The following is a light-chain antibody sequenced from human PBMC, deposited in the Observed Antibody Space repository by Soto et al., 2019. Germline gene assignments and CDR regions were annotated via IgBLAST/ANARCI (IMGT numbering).Light chain of an antibody. CDR1: SSAVGSYRL. CDR2: EGN. Sequence: QSVLTQPASVSGSPGQSITISCTGSSSAVGSYRLVSWYQCHPGKAPKLIIYEGNKRPSGVSNRFSGSEPGNTASLTISGLQAEDEADYYCCSSAPSRTVVFGTGTKV. V-gene: IGLV2-23*01. CDR3: CSSAPSRTVV. J-gene: IGLJ1*01.